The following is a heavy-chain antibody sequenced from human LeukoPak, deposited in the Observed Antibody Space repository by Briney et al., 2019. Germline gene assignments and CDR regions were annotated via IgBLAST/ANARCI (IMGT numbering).Heavy chain of an antibody. D-gene: IGHD6-19*01. CDR3: AKGSGSGWYGWFAP. CDR1: GFTFSSYA. V-gene: IGHV3-23*01. J-gene: IGHJ5*02. Sequence: GGSLRLSCAASGFTFSSYAMSWVRQAPGKGLEWVSSIDASGGSTYYADSVKGRFTISRDNSKNTFYLQMNSLRADDTAVYYCAKGSGSGWYGWFAPWGQGTLVTVSS. CDR2: IDASGGST.